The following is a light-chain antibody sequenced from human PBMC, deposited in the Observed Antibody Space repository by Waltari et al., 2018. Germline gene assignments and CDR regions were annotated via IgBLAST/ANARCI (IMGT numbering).Light chain of an antibody. CDR3: QQYYSTLPT. CDR2: WAS. V-gene: IGKV4-1*01. J-gene: IGKJ2*01. Sequence: DIFMTQSPDSLAVSLGERATINCKSSQSVLYSSNNKNFLAWYPQKPGQPPRLLIYWASTRESGVPDRFSGSGSGTDFTLTISSLQAEDVAVYYCQQYYSTLPTFGQGTKLEIK. CDR1: QSVLYSSNNKNF.